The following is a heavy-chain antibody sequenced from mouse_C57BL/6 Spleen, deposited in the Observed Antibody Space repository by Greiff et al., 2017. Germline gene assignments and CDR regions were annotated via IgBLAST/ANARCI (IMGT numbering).Heavy chain of an antibody. J-gene: IGHJ4*01. Sequence: QVQLQQSGPELVKPGASVKISCKASGYAFSSSWMNWVKQRPGKGLEWIGRIYPGDGDTNYNGKFKGKATLTADKSSSTAYMLLSSLTSEDSAVYFCARPITTVVNYYDMDYWGQGTTVTVSS. CDR1: GYAFSSSW. CDR3: ARPITTVVNYYDMDY. V-gene: IGHV1-82*01. D-gene: IGHD1-1*01. CDR2: IYPGDGDT.